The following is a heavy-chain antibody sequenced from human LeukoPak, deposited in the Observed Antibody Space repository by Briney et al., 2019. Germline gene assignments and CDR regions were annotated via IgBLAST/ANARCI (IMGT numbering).Heavy chain of an antibody. D-gene: IGHD2-21*02. CDR1: GFTFSSYR. V-gene: IGHV3-21*01. Sequence: GGSLRLSCAASGFTFSSYRMNWVRQAPGKGLEWVSSISSSSSYIYYADSVKGRFTISRDNAKNSLYLQMNSLRAEDTAVYYCARDQACGGDCYSGIDYWGQGTLVTVSS. CDR2: ISSSSSYI. CDR3: ARDQACGGDCYSGIDY. J-gene: IGHJ4*02.